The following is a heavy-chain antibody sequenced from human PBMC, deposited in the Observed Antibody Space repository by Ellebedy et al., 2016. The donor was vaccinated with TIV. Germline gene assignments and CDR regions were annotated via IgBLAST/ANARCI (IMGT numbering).Heavy chain of an antibody. CDR1: GFSVSTNY. V-gene: IGHV3-66*01. Sequence: GESLKISCAASGFSVSTNYMSWVRQAPGKGLEWVSIIYSGGSAYYADSVKGRFAISRYNSRNTLYLQMNSLRAEDTAVYYCASRPDGDYHFLDYWGQGTLVTVSS. D-gene: IGHD4-17*01. J-gene: IGHJ4*02. CDR3: ASRPDGDYHFLDY. CDR2: IYSGGSA.